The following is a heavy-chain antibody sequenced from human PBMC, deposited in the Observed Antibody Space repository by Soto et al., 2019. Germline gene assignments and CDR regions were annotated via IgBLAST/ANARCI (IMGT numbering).Heavy chain of an antibody. Sequence: ASVKVSCKAAGYTFTSYDISWVRQDPRQGLEWMGWISTYNGDTNYAQTFQGRVTMTTDTSTSTVHMEVRSLRSDDTAVYYCAREGVAPYYYYGMDVWGQGTPVTVSS. CDR2: ISTYNGDT. D-gene: IGHD5-12*01. CDR3: AREGVAPYYYYGMDV. V-gene: IGHV1-18*01. J-gene: IGHJ6*02. CDR1: GYTFTSYD.